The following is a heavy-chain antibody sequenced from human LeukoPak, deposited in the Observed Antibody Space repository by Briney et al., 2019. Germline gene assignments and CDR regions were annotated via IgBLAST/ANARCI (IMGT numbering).Heavy chain of an antibody. CDR3: AREYDSSGYFDY. V-gene: IGHV4-59*01. J-gene: IGHJ4*02. Sequence: GIGYIYYSGSTNYNPSLKSRVTISVDTSKNQFSLKLSSVTAADTAVYYCAREYDSSGYFDYWGQGTLVTVSS. D-gene: IGHD3-22*01. CDR2: IYYSGST.